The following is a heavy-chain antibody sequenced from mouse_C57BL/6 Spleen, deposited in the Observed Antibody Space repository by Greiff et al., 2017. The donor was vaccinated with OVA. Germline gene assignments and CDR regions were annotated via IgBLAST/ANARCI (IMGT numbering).Heavy chain of an antibody. V-gene: IGHV1-15*01. J-gene: IGHJ1*03. CDR2: IDPETGGT. D-gene: IGHD1-1*01. Sequence: QVQLQQSGAELVRPGASVTLSCKASGYTFTDYEMHWVKQTPVHGLEWIGAIDPETGGTAYNQKFKGKAILTADKSSSTAYMALRSLTSEDSAVYYCTRSRGLRSWYFDVWGTGTTVTVSS. CDR3: TRSRGLRSWYFDV. CDR1: GYTFTDYE.